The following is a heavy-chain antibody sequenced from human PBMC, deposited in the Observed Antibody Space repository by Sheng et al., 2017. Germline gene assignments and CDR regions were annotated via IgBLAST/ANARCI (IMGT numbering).Heavy chain of an antibody. V-gene: IGHV3-21*01. D-gene: IGHD5-18*01. CDR3: ARSGYSSSHAFDL. CDR1: GFTFSIYP. Sequence: EVQLVESGGGLVKPRGSLRLSCEASGFTFSIYPMSWVRQAPGKGLQWLSTINSLSTSIYYADSVKGRFTISRDNAKNSLFLQLSSLRVEDTATYYCARSGYSSSHAFDLWAKG. CDR2: INSLSTSI. J-gene: IGHJ3*01.